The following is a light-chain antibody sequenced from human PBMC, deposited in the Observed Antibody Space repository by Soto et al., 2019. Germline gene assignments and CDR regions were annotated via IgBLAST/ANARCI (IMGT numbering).Light chain of an antibody. Sequence: EIVLTQSPGTLSLSPGERATLSCRASQSVSSSYLAWYQQRAGQAPRLLIYGASSRATGIPDRFSGSGSGTDFTLTISRLEAEDSAVYYCQQYGRSPQTLGQATKVEIK. CDR2: GAS. CDR1: QSVSSSY. J-gene: IGKJ1*01. V-gene: IGKV3-20*01. CDR3: QQYGRSPQT.